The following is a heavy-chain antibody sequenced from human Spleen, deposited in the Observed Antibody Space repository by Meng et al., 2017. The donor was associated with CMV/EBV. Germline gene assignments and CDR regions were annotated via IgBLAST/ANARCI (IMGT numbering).Heavy chain of an antibody. V-gene: IGHV4-34*01. Sequence: LRRWRAVLLNPSETLSLTCAVYGGSCSGYYWSWIRQPPGKGLEWIGEINHSGSTNYNPSLKSRVTISVDTSKNQFSLKLSSVTAADTAVYYCARGPDYGAVGWFDPWGQGTLVTVSS. CDR3: ARGPDYGAVGWFDP. CDR1: GGSCSGYY. J-gene: IGHJ5*02. CDR2: INHSGST. D-gene: IGHD4-17*01.